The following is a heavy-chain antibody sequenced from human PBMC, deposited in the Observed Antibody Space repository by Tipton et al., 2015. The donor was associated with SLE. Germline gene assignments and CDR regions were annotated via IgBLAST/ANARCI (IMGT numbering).Heavy chain of an antibody. D-gene: IGHD1-1*01. V-gene: IGHV3-23*03. CDR3: AKDLLGTGTLRD. CDR1: GFTFSNYA. Sequence: SLRLSCAASGFTFSNYAMTWVRQAPGKGLEWVSVIYSGGSASYADSVKGRFTISRDNSKNTLYLQMNSLRAEDTAVYYCAKDLLGTGTLRDWGQGTLVTVSS. J-gene: IGHJ4*02. CDR2: IYSGGSA.